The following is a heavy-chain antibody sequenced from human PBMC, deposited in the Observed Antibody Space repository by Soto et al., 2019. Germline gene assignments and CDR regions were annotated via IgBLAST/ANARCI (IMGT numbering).Heavy chain of an antibody. J-gene: IGHJ4*02. Sequence: PSETLSLTCAVSGGSISSGGYSWSWIRQPPGKGLEWIGYIYHSGSTYYNPSLKSRVTISVDRSKNQFSLKLSSVTAADTAVYYCASLGAYYGSGSYFDYCGQGTLVTVSS. CDR3: ASLGAYYGSGSYFDY. D-gene: IGHD3-10*01. CDR1: GGSISSGGYS. V-gene: IGHV4-30-2*01. CDR2: IYHSGST.